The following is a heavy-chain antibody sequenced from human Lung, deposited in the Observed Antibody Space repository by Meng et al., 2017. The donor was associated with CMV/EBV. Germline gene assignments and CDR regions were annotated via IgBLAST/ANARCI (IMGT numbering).Heavy chain of an antibody. CDR3: ARDVVVPATLTVRIDY. V-gene: IGHV1-3*01. CDR1: GYTLTSYA. D-gene: IGHD2-2*01. J-gene: IGHJ4*02. CDR2: INGGNGKT. Sequence: QVQLVQFGVEVKKPGASVKVSCKASGYTLTSYAIHWVRQAPGQRLEWMGWINGGNGKTKYSQKFQGRVTITRDTSASTAYMELSSLRSEDTAVYYCARDVVVPATLTVRIDYWGQGTLVTSPQ.